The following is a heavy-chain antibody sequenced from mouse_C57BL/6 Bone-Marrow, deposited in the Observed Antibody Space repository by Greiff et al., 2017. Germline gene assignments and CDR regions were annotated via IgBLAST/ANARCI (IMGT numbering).Heavy chain of an antibody. V-gene: IGHV1-54*01. J-gene: IGHJ1*03. Sequence: QVQLKESGAELVRPGTSVKVSCKASGYAFTNYLIEWVKQRPGQGLEWIGVINPGSGGTNYNEKFKGKATLTADKSSSTAYMQLSSLTSEESAVYFCARRYGSRGYFDVWGTGTTVTVSS. CDR3: ARRYGSRGYFDV. D-gene: IGHD1-1*01. CDR2: INPGSGGT. CDR1: GYAFTNYL.